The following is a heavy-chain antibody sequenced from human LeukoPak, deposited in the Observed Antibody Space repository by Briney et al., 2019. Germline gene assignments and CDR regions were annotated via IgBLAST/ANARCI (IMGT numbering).Heavy chain of an antibody. CDR2: IYTSGST. J-gene: IGHJ4*02. D-gene: IGHD2-2*01. Sequence: SETLSLTCTVSGGSISSYYWSWIRQPAGKGLEWIGRIYTSGSTNYNPSLKSRVTMSVDTSKNQFSLKLSSVTAADTAVYYCARGPNCSSTSCRDWLCYWGQGTLVTVSS. CDR1: GGSISSYY. V-gene: IGHV4-4*07. CDR3: ARGPNCSSTSCRDWLCY.